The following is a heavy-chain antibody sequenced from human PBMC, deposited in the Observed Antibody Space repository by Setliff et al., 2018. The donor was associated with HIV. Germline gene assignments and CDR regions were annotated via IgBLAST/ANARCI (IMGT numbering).Heavy chain of an antibody. J-gene: IGHJ3*02. D-gene: IGHD3-22*01. CDR3: ALVGGITVPPDGFDI. V-gene: IGHV3-74*01. Sequence: GGSLRLSCAASGYTFNNYWMNWVRQVPGKGLVWVARISPDGRSTTHADAVKGRFTISRDNAKNTLYLHMNSLRAEDTSVYHCALVGGITVPPDGFDIWGQGTMVTVSS. CDR2: ISPDGRST. CDR1: GYTFNNYW.